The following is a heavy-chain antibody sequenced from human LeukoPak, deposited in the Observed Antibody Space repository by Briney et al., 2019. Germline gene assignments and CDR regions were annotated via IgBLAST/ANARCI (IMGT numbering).Heavy chain of an antibody. V-gene: IGHV4-39*01. Sequence: PSETLSLACSVSGGSISSSSYYRGWIRQPPGKGLEWIGNIYYSGNTYYSPSLKSRVTISVDTPKNQFSLRLSSVTAADTAVYYCARQEGSGWYFDYWGQGTLVTVSS. CDR2: IYYSGNT. J-gene: IGHJ4*02. CDR3: ARQEGSGWYFDY. CDR1: GGSISSSSYY. D-gene: IGHD6-19*01.